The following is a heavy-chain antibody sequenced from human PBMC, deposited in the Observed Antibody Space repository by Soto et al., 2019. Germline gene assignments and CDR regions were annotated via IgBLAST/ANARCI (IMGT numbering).Heavy chain of an antibody. CDR1: GFTFSSYG. V-gene: IGHV3-30*18. Sequence: VQLLESGGGVVQPGRSLRLSCAASGFTFSSYGMHWVRQAPGKGLEWVAVISYDGSNKYYADSVKGRFTISRDNSKNTLYLQMNSLRAEDTAVYYCAKDPHDYGDYIGDYFDYWGQGTLVTVSS. D-gene: IGHD4-17*01. CDR3: AKDPHDYGDYIGDYFDY. CDR2: ISYDGSNK. J-gene: IGHJ4*02.